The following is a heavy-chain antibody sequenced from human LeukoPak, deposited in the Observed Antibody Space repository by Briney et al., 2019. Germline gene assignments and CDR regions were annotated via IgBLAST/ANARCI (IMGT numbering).Heavy chain of an antibody. Sequence: PGGSLRLSCAASGFTLSSYQMSWVRQAPGEGLEWVAKIKPDGREKFYVDSVKGRFTISRDNAKNSLYLQMNSLRAEDTAVYYCARVYGDYVPWGQGTLVTVSS. CDR2: IKPDGREK. J-gene: IGHJ5*02. D-gene: IGHD4-17*01. V-gene: IGHV3-7*01. CDR3: ARVYGDYVP. CDR1: GFTLSSYQ.